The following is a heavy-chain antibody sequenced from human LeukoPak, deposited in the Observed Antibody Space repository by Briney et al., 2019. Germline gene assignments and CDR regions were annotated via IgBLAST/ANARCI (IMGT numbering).Heavy chain of an antibody. Sequence: ASVKVSCKASGYIFTKYVVHWVRQAPGQRPEWMGWIKAGNGDTKYSQNFQDRLTITRDTSASTVYMELSSLTSEDTTLYYCARDDCGDTCYPGGYWGQGTLVTVSS. CDR3: ARDDCGDTCYPGGY. V-gene: IGHV1-3*01. D-gene: IGHD2-21*01. CDR2: IKAGNGDT. CDR1: GYIFTKYV. J-gene: IGHJ4*02.